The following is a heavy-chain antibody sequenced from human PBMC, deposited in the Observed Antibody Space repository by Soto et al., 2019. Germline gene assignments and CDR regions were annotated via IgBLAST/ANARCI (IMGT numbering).Heavy chain of an antibody. D-gene: IGHD6-6*01. CDR2: IYYSGST. CDR1: GGSISSGGYY. CDR3: ARDRGIAARPTWFDP. J-gene: IGHJ5*02. V-gene: IGHV4-31*03. Sequence: SETLSLTCTVSGGSISSGGYYWSWIRQHPGKGLEWIGYIYYSGSTYYNPSLKSRVTISVDTSKNQFSLKLSSVTAADTAVYYCARDRGIAARPTWFDPWGQGTLVTVSS.